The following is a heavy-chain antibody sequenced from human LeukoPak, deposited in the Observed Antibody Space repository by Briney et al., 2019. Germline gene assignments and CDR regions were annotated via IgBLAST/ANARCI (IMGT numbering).Heavy chain of an antibody. V-gene: IGHV3-23*01. CDR2: ISGSGGST. Sequence: GGSLRLSCAASGFTFSSFAMSWVRQAPGKGLEWVSFISGSGGSTRYADSVKGRFTISRDNSKNTLYLQMNSLRAEDTAVYYYAREGAARLDYWGQGTLVTVSS. D-gene: IGHD6-6*01. J-gene: IGHJ4*02. CDR1: GFTFSSFA. CDR3: AREGAARLDY.